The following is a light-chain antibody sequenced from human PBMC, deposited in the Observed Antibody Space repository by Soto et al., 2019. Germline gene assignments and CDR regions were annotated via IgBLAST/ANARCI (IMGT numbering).Light chain of an antibody. CDR3: QQYGSSPRVT. CDR2: GAS. CDR1: QSVSSSY. V-gene: IGKV3-20*01. Sequence: EIVLTQSPGTLSLSPGERATLSCRASQSVSSSYLAWYQQKPGQAPRLLIYGASIRATGIPDRFSGSGSGTDFTLTISILEPEDYAVYYCQQYGSSPRVTFGGGTKVEIK. J-gene: IGKJ4*01.